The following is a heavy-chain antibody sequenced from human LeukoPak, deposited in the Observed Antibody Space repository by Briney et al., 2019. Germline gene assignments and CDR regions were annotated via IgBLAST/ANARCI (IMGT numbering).Heavy chain of an antibody. CDR2: VYSSGNT. CDR1: GVSITNYY. CDR3: ARGGTVTNFGY. D-gene: IGHD4-17*01. Sequence: SETLSLTCTVSGVSITNYYWSWIRQPPGKGLEWIGYVYSSGNTNYNPSLKSRVTISLDTSKNQFSLKLSSVTAADTAVYYCARGGTVTNFGYWGQGTLVTVSS. V-gene: IGHV4-59*01. J-gene: IGHJ4*02.